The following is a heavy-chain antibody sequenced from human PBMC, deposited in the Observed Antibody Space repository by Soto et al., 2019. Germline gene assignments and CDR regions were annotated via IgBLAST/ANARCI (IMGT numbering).Heavy chain of an antibody. V-gene: IGHV4-4*02. Sequence: SETLSLTCAVSSGSISSSNWWSWVRQPPGKGLEWIGEIYHSGSTNYNPSLKSRVTISVDKSKNQFSLKLSSVTAADTAVYYCARYCSGGSCYPPGSYFDYWGQGTLVTVSS. J-gene: IGHJ4*02. CDR3: ARYCSGGSCYPPGSYFDY. D-gene: IGHD2-15*01. CDR1: SGSISSSNW. CDR2: IYHSGST.